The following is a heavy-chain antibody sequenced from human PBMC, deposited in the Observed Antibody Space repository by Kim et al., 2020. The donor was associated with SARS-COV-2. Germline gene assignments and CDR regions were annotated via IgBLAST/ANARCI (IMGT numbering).Heavy chain of an antibody. Sequence: GGSLRLSCAASGFTFSSYAMSWVRQAPGKGLEWVSVIYSGGSSTYYADSVKGRFTISRDNSKNTLYLQMNSLRAEDTAVYYCASRGYSYGTTYWGQGTLVTGSS. CDR1: GFTFSSYA. D-gene: IGHD5-18*01. V-gene: IGHV3-23*03. J-gene: IGHJ4*02. CDR2: IYSGGSST. CDR3: ASRGYSYGTTY.